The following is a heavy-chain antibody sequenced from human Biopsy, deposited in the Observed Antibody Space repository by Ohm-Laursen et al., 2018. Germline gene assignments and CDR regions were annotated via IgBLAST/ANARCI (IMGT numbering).Heavy chain of an antibody. J-gene: IGHJ6*02. V-gene: IGHV4-59*01. CDR3: VRSNYHYYSFDV. CDR2: TYYSGST. Sequence: SETLSLTCSVSGGSISRDYWAWIRQPPGKGLEWIGYTYYSGSTNYNPSLNSRVTIAVDTSKNQFSLRLTSVTAADTAVYYCVRSNYHYYSFDVWGQGTTVTVSS. CDR1: GGSISRDY.